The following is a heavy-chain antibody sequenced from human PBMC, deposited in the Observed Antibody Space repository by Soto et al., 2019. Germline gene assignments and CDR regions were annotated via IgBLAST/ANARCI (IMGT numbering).Heavy chain of an antibody. J-gene: IGHJ3*02. D-gene: IGHD3-22*01. CDR3: ARGRSVLYYYDSSGCTGGAFDI. CDR1: GYTFTSYG. Sequence: GASVKVSCKASGYTFTSYGISWVRQAPGQGLEWMGWISAYNGNTNYAQKLQGRVTMTTDTSTSTAYMELRSLRSDDTAVYYCARGRSVLYYYDSSGCTGGAFDIWGQGQWSPS. CDR2: ISAYNGNT. V-gene: IGHV1-18*01.